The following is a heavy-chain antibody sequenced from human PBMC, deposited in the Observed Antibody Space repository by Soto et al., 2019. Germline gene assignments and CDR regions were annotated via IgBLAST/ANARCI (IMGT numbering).Heavy chain of an antibody. CDR3: ARDLRYSSSSGYYYGMDV. CDR2: IIPIFGTA. J-gene: IGHJ6*02. V-gene: IGHV1-69*13. CDR1: GGTFSSYA. D-gene: IGHD6-6*01. Sequence: GASVKVSCKASGGTFSSYAISWVRQAPGQGLEWMGGIIPIFGTANYAQKFQGRVTITADESTSTAYMELSSLRSEDTAVYYCARDLRYSSSSGYYYGMDVWGQGTTVTVS.